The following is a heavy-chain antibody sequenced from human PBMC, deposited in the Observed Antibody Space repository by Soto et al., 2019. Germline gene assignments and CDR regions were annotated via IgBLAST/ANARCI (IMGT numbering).Heavy chain of an antibody. CDR1: GYTFTSYG. Sequence: QVQLVQSGAEVKKPGASVKVSCKASGYTFTSYGISWVRQAPGQGLEWMGWISAYNGNTNYAQKLQGRVTMTTDTXXXXAYMELRSLRSDDTAVYYCARVGYDFWSGYSDYWGQGTLVTVSS. V-gene: IGHV1-18*04. D-gene: IGHD3-3*01. J-gene: IGHJ4*02. CDR3: ARVGYDFWSGYSDY. CDR2: ISAYNGNT.